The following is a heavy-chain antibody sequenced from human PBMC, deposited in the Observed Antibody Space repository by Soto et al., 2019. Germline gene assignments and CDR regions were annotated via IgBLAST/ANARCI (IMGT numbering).Heavy chain of an antibody. CDR3: ARDYDFWSGYSRDTTYYYYGMDV. CDR1: VFTFSSYW. J-gene: IGHJ6*02. Sequence: GGSLRLSCAAAVFTFSSYWMHWIRQAPGQGLVWVSRINNDGSITSYADFVKGRFTISRDNAKNTLYLQMNSLRAEDTALYYCARDYDFWSGYSRDTTYYYYGMDVWGQGT. CDR2: INNDGSIT. V-gene: IGHV3-74*01. D-gene: IGHD3-3*01.